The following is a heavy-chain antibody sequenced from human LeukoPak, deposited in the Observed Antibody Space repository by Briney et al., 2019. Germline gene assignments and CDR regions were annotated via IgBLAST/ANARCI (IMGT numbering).Heavy chain of an antibody. CDR2: ISYDGSNK. CDR1: GFTFSSYG. J-gene: IGHJ3*02. V-gene: IGHV3-30*03. D-gene: IGHD5-24*01. CDR3: ARGQRWLDAFDI. Sequence: PGRSLRLSCAASGFTFSSYGMHWVRQAPGKGLEWVAVISYDGSNKYNADSVKGRLTISRDNSKNTLYLQMNSLRAEDTAVYYCARGQRWLDAFDIWGQGTMVTVSS.